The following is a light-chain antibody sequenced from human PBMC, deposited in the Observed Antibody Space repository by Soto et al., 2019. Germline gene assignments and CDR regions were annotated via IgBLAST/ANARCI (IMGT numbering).Light chain of an antibody. Sequence: QSVLTQPPSASGSPGQSVTISCTGTSSDVGGYNYVPWYQQHPGKAPKLMIYEVNKRPSGVPDRFSGSKSGNTASLTVSGLQAEDEADYYCKSYEGSNIYVFGTRTKVTVL. CDR3: KSYEGSNIYV. CDR1: SSDVGGYNY. V-gene: IGLV2-8*01. CDR2: EVN. J-gene: IGLJ1*01.